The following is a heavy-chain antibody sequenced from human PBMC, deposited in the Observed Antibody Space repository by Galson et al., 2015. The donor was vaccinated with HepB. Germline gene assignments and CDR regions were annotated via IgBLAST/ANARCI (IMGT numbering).Heavy chain of an antibody. CDR3: ARDSNSYGVAWFDY. CDR1: GFTFSSYW. J-gene: IGHJ4*02. Sequence: SLRLSCAASGFTFSSYWMSWVRQAPGKGLEWVANIRQDGSEKYYVDSVKGRFTISRDNAKNSLYLQMNSLRAEDTAVYYCARDSNSYGVAWFDYWGQGTLVTVSS. CDR2: IRQDGSEK. V-gene: IGHV3-7*01. D-gene: IGHD5-18*01.